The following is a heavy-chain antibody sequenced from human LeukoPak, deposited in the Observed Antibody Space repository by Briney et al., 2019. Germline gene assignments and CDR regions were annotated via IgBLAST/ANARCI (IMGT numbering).Heavy chain of an antibody. CDR3: ARGDSGSYFDF. CDR1: GYTFTSYY. D-gene: IGHD1-26*01. V-gene: IGHV1-18*04. J-gene: IGHJ4*02. CDR2: ISPYNDNA. Sequence: ASVKVSCKASGYTFTSYYMHWVRQAPGLGLEWMGWISPYNDNADYAQKFQGRVAMTTDTSTNTVYMELGSLRSDDTAVYYCARGDSGSYFDFWGQGTLVIVSS.